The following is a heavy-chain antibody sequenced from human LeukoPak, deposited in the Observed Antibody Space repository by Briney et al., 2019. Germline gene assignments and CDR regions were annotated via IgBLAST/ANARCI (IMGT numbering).Heavy chain of an antibody. CDR2: ISGSGGST. D-gene: IGHD3-22*01. J-gene: IGHJ3*02. V-gene: IGHV3-23*01. CDR1: GFTFSSYG. Sequence: PGGTLRLSCAASGFTFSSYGMSWVRQAPGKGLEWVSAISGSGGSTYYADSVKGRFTISRDNSKNTLYLQMNSLRAEDTAVYYCAKDLRDSSGYYYNAFDIWGQGTMVTVSS. CDR3: AKDLRDSSGYYYNAFDI.